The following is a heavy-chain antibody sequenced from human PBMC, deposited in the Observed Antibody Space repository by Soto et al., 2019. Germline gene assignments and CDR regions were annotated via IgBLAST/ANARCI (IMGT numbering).Heavy chain of an antibody. CDR1: CYTFTSYG. CDR2: ISAYKGNT. Sequence: SEKASSMVSCYTFTSYGISWVRQAPGQGLEWMGWISAYKGNTNYAQKLQGIVTMTTDTSTSTAYMELRSLRSDDTAVYYCARDRVVVVVAATPVYVQHWGQGTLVTVSS. D-gene: IGHD2-15*01. J-gene: IGHJ1*01. V-gene: IGHV1-18*01. CDR3: ARDRVVVVVAATPVYVQH.